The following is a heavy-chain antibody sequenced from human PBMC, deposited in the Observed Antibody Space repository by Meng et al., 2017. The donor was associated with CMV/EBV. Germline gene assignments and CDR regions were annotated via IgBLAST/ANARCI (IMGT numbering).Heavy chain of an antibody. Sequence: SETLSLTCTVSGGSISSYYWSWIRQPPGKGLEWIGYIYYSGSTNYNPSLKSRVTISVDTSKNQFSLKLSSETAADTAVYYCARGGAEYYDFWSGPGGIDYWGQGTLVTVSS. CDR1: GGSISSYY. D-gene: IGHD3-3*01. CDR2: IYYSGST. CDR3: ARGGAEYYDFWSGPGGIDY. J-gene: IGHJ4*02. V-gene: IGHV4-59*01.